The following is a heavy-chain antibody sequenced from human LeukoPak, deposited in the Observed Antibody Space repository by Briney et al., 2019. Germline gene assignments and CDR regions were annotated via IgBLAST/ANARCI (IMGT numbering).Heavy chain of an antibody. CDR1: GFTFSSYW. CDR3: ARDTYGSGQDH. D-gene: IGHD3-10*01. CDR2: INGDGSST. J-gene: IGHJ4*02. V-gene: IGHV3-74*01. Sequence: PGGSLRLSCAASGFTFSSYWMHWVRQGPGKGLIWVSRINGDGSSTSYADSVKGRFTISRGNAKNTLYLQMNSLRAEDTAVYYCARDTYGSGQDHWGQGTLVTVSS.